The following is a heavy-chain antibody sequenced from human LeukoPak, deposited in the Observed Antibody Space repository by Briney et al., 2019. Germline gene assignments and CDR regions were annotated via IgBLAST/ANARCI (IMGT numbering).Heavy chain of an antibody. CDR3: ARHHVLLWFGEFDY. CDR1: GGSFSGYY. Sequence: PSETLSLTCAVYGGSFSGYYWSWIRQPPGKGLEWIGEINHSGSTNYNPSLKSRVTISVDTSKNQFSLKLSSVTAADTVVYYCARHHVLLWFGEFDYWGQGTLVSVSS. J-gene: IGHJ4*02. V-gene: IGHV4-34*01. CDR2: INHSGST. D-gene: IGHD3-10*01.